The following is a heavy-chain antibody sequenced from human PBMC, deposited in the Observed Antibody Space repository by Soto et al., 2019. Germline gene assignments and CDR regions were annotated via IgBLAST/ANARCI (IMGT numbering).Heavy chain of an antibody. CDR2: ISSSGGST. CDR1: GFTFSSYA. V-gene: IGHV3-23*01. D-gene: IGHD3-22*01. Sequence: GGSLRLSCAASGFTFSSYAMSWVRQAPGKGLEWVSAISSSGGSTYYADSVKGRFTISRDNSKNTLYLQMNSLRAEDTAVYYCAKDKGLRIVVVSPFDYWGQGTLVTVSS. J-gene: IGHJ4*02. CDR3: AKDKGLRIVVVSPFDY.